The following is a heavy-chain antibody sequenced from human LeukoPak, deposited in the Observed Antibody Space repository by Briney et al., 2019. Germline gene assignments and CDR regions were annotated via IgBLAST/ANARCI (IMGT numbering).Heavy chain of an antibody. CDR2: INPNSGGT. Sequence: ASVRVSCKASGNTFAGYYVHWVRQAPGQGLEWMGWINPNSGGTNYAQKFQGRVTMTRDTSISTAYMELSRLRSDDTAVYYCASTSPMVRGRPYYFDYWGQGTLVTVSS. D-gene: IGHD3-10*01. CDR1: GNTFAGYY. V-gene: IGHV1-2*02. J-gene: IGHJ4*02. CDR3: ASTSPMVRGRPYYFDY.